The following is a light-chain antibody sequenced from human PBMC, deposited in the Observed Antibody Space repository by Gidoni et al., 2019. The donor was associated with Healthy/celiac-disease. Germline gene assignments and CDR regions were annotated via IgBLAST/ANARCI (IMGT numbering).Light chain of an antibody. CDR3: QQRSNWPCS. J-gene: IGKJ2*04. Sequence: EIVLTQSPATLSLSPGERATLPGRASQSVSSYLAWYQQNPGQAPRLLIYDASNRATGIPARFSGSGSGTDFTLTISSLGPEDFAVYYCQQRSNWPCSFGQGTKLEIK. V-gene: IGKV3-11*01. CDR2: DAS. CDR1: QSVSSY.